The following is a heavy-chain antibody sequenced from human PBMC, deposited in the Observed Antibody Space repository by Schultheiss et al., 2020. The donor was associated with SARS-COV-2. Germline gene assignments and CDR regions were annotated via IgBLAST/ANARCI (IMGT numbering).Heavy chain of an antibody. CDR3: ARASRRSGSWYYFDY. CDR2: IRSKAYGGTT. J-gene: IGHJ4*02. V-gene: IGHV3-72*01. Sequence: GESLKISCAASGFTFSSYSMNWVCQAPGKGLEWVGFIRSKAYGGTTEYAASVKGRFTISRDDSKNSLYLQMNSLKTEDTAVYYCARASRRSGSWYYFDYWGQGTLVTVSS. D-gene: IGHD1-26*01. CDR1: GFTFSSYS.